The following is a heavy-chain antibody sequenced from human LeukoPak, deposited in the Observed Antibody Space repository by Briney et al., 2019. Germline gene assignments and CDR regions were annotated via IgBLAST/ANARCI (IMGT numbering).Heavy chain of an antibody. V-gene: IGHV4-34*01. Sequence: TLSRTWDVYGGAFGGHYWRWIRQPPRKGLEWIGEINHSGSTNYNPSLKSRVTISVDTSKNQFSLKLSSVTAAGTAVYYCARVEYSSSLYGDYWGQGTLVTVSS. CDR2: INHSGST. D-gene: IGHD6-13*01. CDR1: GGAFGGHY. J-gene: IGHJ4*02. CDR3: ARVEYSSSLYGDY.